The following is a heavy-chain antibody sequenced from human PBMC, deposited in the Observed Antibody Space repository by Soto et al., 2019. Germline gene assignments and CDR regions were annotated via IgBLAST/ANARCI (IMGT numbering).Heavy chain of an antibody. J-gene: IGHJ6*02. Sequence: ASVKVSCKASGYTFTSYGISWVRQAPGQGLEWMGWISAYNGNTNYAQKLQGRVTMTTDTSTSTAYMELRSLRSDDTAVYYCARDATMVRGVIPYYYYYGMDVWGQGTTVTVSS. CDR1: GYTFTSYG. D-gene: IGHD3-10*01. CDR3: ARDATMVRGVIPYYYYYGMDV. V-gene: IGHV1-18*04. CDR2: ISAYNGNT.